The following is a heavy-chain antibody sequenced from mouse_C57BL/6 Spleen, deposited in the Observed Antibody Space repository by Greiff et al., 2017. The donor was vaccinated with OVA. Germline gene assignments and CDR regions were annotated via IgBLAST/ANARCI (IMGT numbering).Heavy chain of an antibody. D-gene: IGHD1-1*01. Sequence: DVMLVESGGGLVQPGGSLSLSCAASGFTFTDYYMSWVRQPPGKALEWLGFIRNKANGYTTEYSASVKGRFTISRDNSQSILYLQMNALRAEDSATYYCARGGSNWYFDVWGTGTTVTVSS. J-gene: IGHJ1*03. CDR2: IRNKANGYTT. V-gene: IGHV7-3*01. CDR3: ARGGSNWYFDV. CDR1: GFTFTDYY.